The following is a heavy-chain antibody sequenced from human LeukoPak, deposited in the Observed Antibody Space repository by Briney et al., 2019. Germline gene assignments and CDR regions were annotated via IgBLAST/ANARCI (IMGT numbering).Heavy chain of an antibody. CDR1: GGSISSGGYY. CDR2: IYYSGST. J-gene: IGHJ4*02. V-gene: IGHV4-31*03. CDR3: AGHYRGFDY. D-gene: IGHD4-11*01. Sequence: PSQTLCLTCTVSGGSISSGGYYWTWIRPHQGKGLEWIGYIYYSGSTYYNPSLKSRVTISVDTSKNQFSLKLSSVTAADTAVYYCAGHYRGFDYWGQGTLVTVSS.